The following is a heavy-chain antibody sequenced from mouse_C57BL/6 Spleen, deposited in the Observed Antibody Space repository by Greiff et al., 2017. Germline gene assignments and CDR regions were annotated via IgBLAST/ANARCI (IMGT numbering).Heavy chain of an antibody. CDR3: ARLGLAGAGAY. J-gene: IGHJ3*01. CDR1: GYTFTSYW. D-gene: IGHD4-1*01. V-gene: IGHV1-61*01. CDR2: IYPSDSET. Sequence: QVQLQQPGAELVRPGSSVKLSCKASGYTFTSYWMDWVKQRPGQGLEWIGNIYPSDSETHYNQKFKDKATLTVAKSSSTAYMQLSSLTSEDSAVYYCARLGLAGAGAYWGQGTLVTVSA.